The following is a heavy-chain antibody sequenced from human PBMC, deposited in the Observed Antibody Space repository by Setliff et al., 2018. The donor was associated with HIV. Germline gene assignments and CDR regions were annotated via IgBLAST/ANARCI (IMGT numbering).Heavy chain of an antibody. CDR3: ARVAHSSSYHYYGMDV. D-gene: IGHD6-13*01. V-gene: IGHV1-69*05. CDR2: IIPMFGTG. Sequence: SVKVSCKASGGTFSSYGISWVRQAPGQGLEWMGGIIPMFGTGFYAQKFRDRVTITTDENRSTAYMELNSLRPEDTGVFYCARVAHSSSYHYYGMDVWGQGTTVTVSS. J-gene: IGHJ6*02. CDR1: GGTFSSYG.